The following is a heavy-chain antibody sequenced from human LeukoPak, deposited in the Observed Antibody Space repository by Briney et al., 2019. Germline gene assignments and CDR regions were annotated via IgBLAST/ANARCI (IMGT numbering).Heavy chain of an antibody. V-gene: IGHV3-48*04. Sequence: GGSLRLSCAASGFTFSSYSMNWVRQAPGKGLEWVSYISTSSSIIYYADSVKGRFAISRDNAKNSLYLQVNSLRAEDTAVYHCARGGSKSLRGSYRVNDFDDWGQGTQVTVSS. D-gene: IGHD3-16*02. CDR2: ISTSSSII. CDR1: GFTFSSYS. CDR3: ARGGSKSLRGSYRVNDFDD. J-gene: IGHJ4*02.